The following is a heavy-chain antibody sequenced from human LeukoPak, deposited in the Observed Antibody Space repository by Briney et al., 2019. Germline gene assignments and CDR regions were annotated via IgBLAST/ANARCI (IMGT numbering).Heavy chain of an antibody. CDR3: TTAPTRGWLPYFDY. Sequence: GGSLRLSCAASGFTFSSYAMSWVRQAPGKGLEWVARITADGTEDYAAPVNARFTASRDDSKTTVYLQMNSLTTEDTAVYYCTTAPTRGWLPYFDYWGQGTVVTVSS. CDR1: GFTFSSYA. V-gene: IGHV3-15*01. J-gene: IGHJ4*02. CDR2: ITADGTE. D-gene: IGHD5-24*01.